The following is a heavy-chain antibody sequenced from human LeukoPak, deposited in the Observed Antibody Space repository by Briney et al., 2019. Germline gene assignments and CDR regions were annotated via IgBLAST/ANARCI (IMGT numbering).Heavy chain of an antibody. CDR3: ARGLYCSGGSCYFDY. J-gene: IGHJ4*02. V-gene: IGHV4-61*02. CDR1: GGSISSGSYY. Sequence: TLSLTCTVSGGSISSGSYYWSWIRQPAGKGLEWIGRIYTSGSTNYSPSLKSRVTISVDTSKNQFSLKLSSVTAADTAVYYCARGLYCSGGSCYFDYWGQGTLVTVSS. CDR2: IYTSGST. D-gene: IGHD2-15*01.